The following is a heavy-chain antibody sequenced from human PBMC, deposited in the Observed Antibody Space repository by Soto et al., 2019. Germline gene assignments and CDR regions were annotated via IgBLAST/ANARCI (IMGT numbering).Heavy chain of an antibody. CDR3: ARGGHVVVVTAALAY. CDR2: VNPSGGHT. CDR1: GDTFTDYY. D-gene: IGHD2-21*02. Sequence: QVQLMQSGAEVKKPGASVKVSCKASGDTFTDYYIHWVRQAPGQGLEWMGTVNPSGGHTTYAQHFLGRVTMTRDTSTSTRYMAMTSLTSADTAVYYCARGGHVVVVTAALAYGGKGTLVTVSS. V-gene: IGHV1-46*01. J-gene: IGHJ4*02.